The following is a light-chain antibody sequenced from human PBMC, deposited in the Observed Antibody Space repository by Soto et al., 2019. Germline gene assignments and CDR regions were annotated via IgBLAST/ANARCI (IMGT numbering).Light chain of an antibody. CDR1: QTISSW. V-gene: IGKV1-5*03. CDR3: QHYNSYSEA. Sequence: DMQMTQSPSTVSGSVGDGGTITCRASQTISSWLAWYQQKPGKARKLLIYKASTLKSGVPSRFSGSGSGTEFTLTISSLQPDDFATYYCQHYNSYSEAFGQGTKVDNK. CDR2: KAS. J-gene: IGKJ1*01.